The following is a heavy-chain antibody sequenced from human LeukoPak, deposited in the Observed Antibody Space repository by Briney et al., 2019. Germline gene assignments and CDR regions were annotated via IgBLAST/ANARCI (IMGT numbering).Heavy chain of an antibody. CDR3: ARVIYRYTPRGYWFDP. D-gene: IGHD3-16*02. CDR1: GGSFSGYY. J-gene: IGHJ5*02. V-gene: IGHV4-59*01. Sequence: SETLSLTCGVNGGSFSGYYWSWIRQPPGKGLEWIGCIYYSGSTNYNPSLKSRCTISADTSKNQFSLKLSSVTAADTAGHFCARVIYRYTPRGYWFDPWGQGTLVTVSS. CDR2: IYYSGST.